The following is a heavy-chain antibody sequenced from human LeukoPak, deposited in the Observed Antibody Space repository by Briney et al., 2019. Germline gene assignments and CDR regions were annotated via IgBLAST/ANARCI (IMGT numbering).Heavy chain of an antibody. V-gene: IGHV3-48*03. CDR3: ARDTPTGQWLAHDAFDI. J-gene: IGHJ3*02. CDR2: IGSGGTTI. D-gene: IGHD6-19*01. CDR1: GFTLSNYE. Sequence: GGSLRLSCAASGFTLSNYEMNWVRQAPGKGLEWISYIGSGGTTIYYADSVKGRFTISRDNAKNSLYLQMNSLRVEDTAVYYCARDTPTGQWLAHDAFDIWGRGTMVTVSS.